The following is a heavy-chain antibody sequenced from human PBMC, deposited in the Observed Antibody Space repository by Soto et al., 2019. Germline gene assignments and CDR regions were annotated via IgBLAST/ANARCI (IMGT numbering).Heavy chain of an antibody. CDR3: TTDEDYGGLFNY. CDR2: IKSKTDGGTT. J-gene: IGHJ4*02. D-gene: IGHD4-17*01. Sequence: PGGALKVSCGASGVTFSNAWMSWVRQAPGKGLEWVGRIKSKTDGGTTDYAAPVKGRFTISRDDSKNTLYLQMNSLKTEDTAVYYCTTDEDYGGLFNYWGQGTLVTVSS. V-gene: IGHV3-15*01. CDR1: GVTFSNAW.